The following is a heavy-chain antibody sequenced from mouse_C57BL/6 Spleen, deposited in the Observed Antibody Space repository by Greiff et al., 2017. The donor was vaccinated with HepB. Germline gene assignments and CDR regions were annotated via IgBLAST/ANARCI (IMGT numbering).Heavy chain of an antibody. CDR2: IHPSDSDT. V-gene: IGHV1-74*01. J-gene: IGHJ2*01. CDR1: GYTFTSYW. CDR3: ASYCDYDDYFDY. D-gene: IGHD2-4*01. Sequence: VQLQQPGAELVKPGASVKVSCKASGYTFTSYWMYWVKQRPGQGLEWIGRIHPSDSDTNYNQKFKGKATLTVDKSSSTAYMQLSSLTSEDSAVYYCASYCDYDDYFDYWGQGTTLTVSS.